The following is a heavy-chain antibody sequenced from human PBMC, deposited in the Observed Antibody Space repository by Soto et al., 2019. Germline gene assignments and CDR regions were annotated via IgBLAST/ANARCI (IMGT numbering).Heavy chain of an antibody. CDR3: ARGGNLVYATSFDY. CDR2: INHSGST. V-gene: IGHV4-34*01. J-gene: IGHJ4*02. Sequence: SETLSLTCAVYGGSFSGYYWSWIRQPPGKGLEWIGEINHSGSTNYNPSLESRVTISVDTSKNQFSLKLSSVTAADTAVYYCARGGNLVYATSFDYWGQGTLVTVSS. CDR1: GGSFSGYY. D-gene: IGHD2-8*01.